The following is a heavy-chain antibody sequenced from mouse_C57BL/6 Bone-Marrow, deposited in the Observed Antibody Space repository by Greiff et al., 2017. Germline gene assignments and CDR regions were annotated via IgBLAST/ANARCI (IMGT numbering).Heavy chain of an antibody. J-gene: IGHJ2*01. CDR2: IDPENGDT. D-gene: IGHD2-1*01. CDR1: GFNIKDDY. V-gene: IGHV14-4*01. CDR3: TTYGNYGY. Sequence: VQLQQSGAELVRPGASVKLSCTASGFNIKDDYMHWVKQRPEQGLEWIGWIDPENGDTEYASKFQGKATITADTSSNTACLQLSSLTSEDTAVYYCTTYGNYGYWGQGTTLTVSS.